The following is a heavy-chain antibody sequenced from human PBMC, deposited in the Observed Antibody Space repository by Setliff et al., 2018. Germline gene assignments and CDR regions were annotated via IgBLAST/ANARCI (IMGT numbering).Heavy chain of an antibody. Sequence: PGGSLRLSCEASGFTFSSYTMTWVRQAPGEGLEWVSGISARTGLTYYADSVKGRFTMSRDISKNTVYLHMTSLRAEDTAMYYCAKRGDTRTFDYWGQGTLVTSPQ. V-gene: IGHV3-23*01. J-gene: IGHJ4*02. CDR1: GFTFSSYT. CDR2: ISARTGLT. CDR3: AKRGDTRTFDY. D-gene: IGHD5-18*01.